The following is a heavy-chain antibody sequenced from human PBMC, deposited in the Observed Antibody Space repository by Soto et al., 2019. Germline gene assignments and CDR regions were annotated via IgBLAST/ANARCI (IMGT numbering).Heavy chain of an antibody. J-gene: IGHJ6*02. CDR2: ISAYNGNT. V-gene: IGHV1-18*04. D-gene: IGHD2-2*01. Sequence: ASVKVSCKASGYTFTSYGISWVRQAPGQGLEWMGWISAYNGNTNYAQKLQGRVTMTTDTSTSTAYMELRSLRSDDTAVYYCARDGYCSSTSCYHYYYYYGMDVWGQGTTVTGSS. CDR3: ARDGYCSSTSCYHYYYYYGMDV. CDR1: GYTFTSYG.